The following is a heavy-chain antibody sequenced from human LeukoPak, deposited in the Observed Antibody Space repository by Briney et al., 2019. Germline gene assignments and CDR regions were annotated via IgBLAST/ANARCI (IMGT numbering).Heavy chain of an antibody. V-gene: IGHV3-49*04. CDR3: TRDLYYDFWSGFDY. Sequence: GGSLRLSCTASGFTFGDCAMSWVRQAPGKGLEWVGFIRSKAYGGTTEYAASVKGRFTISRDDSKSIAYLQMNSLKTEDTAVYYCTRDLYYDFWSGFDYWGQGTLVTVSS. J-gene: IGHJ4*02. D-gene: IGHD3-3*01. CDR2: IRSKAYGGTT. CDR1: GFTFGDCA.